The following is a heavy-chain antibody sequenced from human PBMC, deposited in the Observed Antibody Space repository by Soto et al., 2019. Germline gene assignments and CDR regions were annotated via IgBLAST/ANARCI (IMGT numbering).Heavy chain of an antibody. J-gene: IGHJ6*02. CDR1: GGTFGSYA. Sequence: QVQVEQSGAEVKKPGSSVKVSCKASGGTFGSYAISWVRQAPGQGLEWMGGIIPIPGTANYAQKFQGRVTIAADESTSTANMELSSLRSEDTAVYYCARSQGSSTSLEIYHYYYYGMDVWGQGTTVTVSS. V-gene: IGHV1-69*01. CDR2: IIPIPGTA. CDR3: ARSQGSSTSLEIYHYYYYGMDV. D-gene: IGHD2-2*01.